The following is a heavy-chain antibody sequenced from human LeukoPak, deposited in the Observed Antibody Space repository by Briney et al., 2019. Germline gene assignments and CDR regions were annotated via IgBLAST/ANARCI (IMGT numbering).Heavy chain of an antibody. CDR1: GGTFSSYA. V-gene: IGHV1-69*05. D-gene: IGHD1-1*01. Sequence: ASVKVSCKASGGTFSSYAISWVRQAPGQGLEWMGRIIPIFGTANYAQKFQGRVTITTDESTSTAYMELSSLRSEDTAVYYCARGPSYSRSTGNFDYWGQGTLVTVSS. CDR2: IIPIFGTA. CDR3: ARGPSYSRSTGNFDY. J-gene: IGHJ4*02.